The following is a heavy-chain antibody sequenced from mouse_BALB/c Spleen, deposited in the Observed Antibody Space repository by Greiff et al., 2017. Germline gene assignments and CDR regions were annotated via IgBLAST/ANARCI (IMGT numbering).Heavy chain of an antibody. CDR2: INPGSSTI. V-gene: IGHV4-2*02. D-gene: IGHD1-1*01. CDR1: GFDFSRYW. Sequence: EVKLVESGGGLVQPGGSLNLSCAASGFDFSRYWMSWARQAPGKGQEWIGEINPGSSTINYTPSLKDKFIISRDNAKNTLYLQMSKVRSEDTALYYCARSPSHYGSSYDWYFDVWGAGTTVTVSS. J-gene: IGHJ1*01. CDR3: ARSPSHYGSSYDWYFDV.